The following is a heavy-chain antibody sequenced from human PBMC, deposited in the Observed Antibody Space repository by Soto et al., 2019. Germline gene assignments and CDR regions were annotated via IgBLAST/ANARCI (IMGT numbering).Heavy chain of an antibody. D-gene: IGHD3-3*01. CDR1: GFTFSNAW. Sequence: GGSLRLSCAASGFTFSNAWMSWVRQAPGKGLEWVGRIKSKTDGGTTDYAAPVKGRFAISRDDSKNTLYLQMNSLKTEDTAVYYCTTVNDFWSGYPPYYYYGMDVWGQGTTVTVSS. V-gene: IGHV3-15*01. CDR2: IKSKTDGGTT. J-gene: IGHJ6*02. CDR3: TTVNDFWSGYPPYYYYGMDV.